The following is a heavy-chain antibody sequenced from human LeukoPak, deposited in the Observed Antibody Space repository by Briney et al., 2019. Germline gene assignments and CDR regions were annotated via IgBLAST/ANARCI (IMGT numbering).Heavy chain of an antibody. CDR1: GGSFSGYY. CDR2: INHSGST. Sequence: PSETLSLTCAVYGGSFSGYYWSWIRQPPGKGLEWIGEINHSGSTNYNPSLKSRVTISVDTSKNQFSLKLSSVTAADTAVYYCANLRWGIAAAGDYWGQGTLVTVSS. D-gene: IGHD6-13*01. J-gene: IGHJ4*02. CDR3: ANLRWGIAAAGDY. V-gene: IGHV4-34*01.